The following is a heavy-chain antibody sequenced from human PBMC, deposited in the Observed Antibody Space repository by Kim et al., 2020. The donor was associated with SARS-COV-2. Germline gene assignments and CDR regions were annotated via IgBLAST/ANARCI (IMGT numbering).Heavy chain of an antibody. CDR3: AKVLEASSSWYGDYYYYGMDV. CDR2: ISYDGSNK. V-gene: IGHV3-30*18. Sequence: GGSLRLSCAASGFTFSSYGMHWVRQAPGKGLEWVAVISYDGSNKYYADSVKGRFTISRDNSKNTLYLQMNSLRAEDTAVYYCAKVLEASSSWYGDYYYYGMDVWGQGTTVTVSS. D-gene: IGHD6-13*01. CDR1: GFTFSSYG. J-gene: IGHJ6*02.